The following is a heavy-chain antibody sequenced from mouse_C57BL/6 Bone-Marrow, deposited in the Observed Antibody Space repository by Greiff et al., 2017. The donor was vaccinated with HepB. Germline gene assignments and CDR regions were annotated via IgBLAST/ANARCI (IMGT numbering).Heavy chain of an antibody. CDR3: ARYIRGNSFYAMDY. J-gene: IGHJ4*01. D-gene: IGHD2-1*01. Sequence: EVQVVESGGGLVQPGGSLSLSCAASGFTFTDYYMSWVRQPPGKALEWLGFIRNKANGYTTEYSASVKGRFTISRDNSQSILYLQMNALRADDSATYYCARYIRGNSFYAMDYWGQGTSVTVSS. V-gene: IGHV7-3*01. CDR2: IRNKANGYTT. CDR1: GFTFTDYY.